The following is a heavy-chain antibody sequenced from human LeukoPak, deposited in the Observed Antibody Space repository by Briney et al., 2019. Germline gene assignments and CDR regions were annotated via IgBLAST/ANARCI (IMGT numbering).Heavy chain of an antibody. Sequence: PGGSLKLSCAASGFTFSSYAMSWVRQAPGKGLEWVANIKEDGSEKYYVDSVKGRLTISRDKGKNSLYLQINSLRAEDTAVYYCANHYYDSSAYSDYYYYMDVWGKGTTVTVSS. CDR1: GFTFSSYA. V-gene: IGHV3-7*01. J-gene: IGHJ6*03. CDR2: IKEDGSEK. CDR3: ANHYYDSSAYSDYYYYMDV. D-gene: IGHD3-22*01.